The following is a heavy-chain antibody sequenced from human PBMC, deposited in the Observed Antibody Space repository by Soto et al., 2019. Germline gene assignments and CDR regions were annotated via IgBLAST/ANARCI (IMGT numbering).Heavy chain of an antibody. D-gene: IGHD2-2*01. V-gene: IGHV3-7*05. CDR2: IKQDGSEI. CDR1: GFTFSSYW. CDR3: AKSLAAIPGDS. Sequence: EVQLVESGGGLVQSGGSLRLSCTASGFTFSSYWMSWVRQGPGKGPEWVANIKQDGSEIYYVDSVKGRFTISRDNAKSSLYLQMTSLRAEDPAVYHGAKSLAAIPGDSWGQGTLGTVSS. J-gene: IGHJ4*02.